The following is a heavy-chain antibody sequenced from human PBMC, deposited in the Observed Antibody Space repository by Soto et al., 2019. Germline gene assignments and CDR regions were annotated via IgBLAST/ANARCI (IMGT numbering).Heavy chain of an antibody. CDR2: FYSSGSI. V-gene: IGHV4-31*03. CDR3: ARMYSSGSGWFHP. D-gene: IGHD6-19*01. Sequence: SETLSLTCSVSGYSITAGGYYWSWIRHHPGKGLEWIGSFYSSGSIIYNPSLRSRVSISGDTSSNQFSMSLTSVTAADTARYYCARMYSSGSGWFHPWGQGTLVTVSS. CDR1: GYSITAGGYY. J-gene: IGHJ5*02.